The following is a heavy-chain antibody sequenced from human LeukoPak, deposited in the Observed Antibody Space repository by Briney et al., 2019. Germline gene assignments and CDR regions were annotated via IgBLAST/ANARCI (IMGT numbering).Heavy chain of an antibody. D-gene: IGHD2-15*01. CDR2: ISAYNGNT. CDR3: ARAPRYCSDGSCYHFDY. Sequence: ASVKVSCKASGYTFTSYGISWVRQAPGQGLEWMGWISAYNGNTNYAQKLQGRVTMTTDTSTSTAYMELRSLRSDDTAVCYCARAPRYCSDGSCYHFDYWGQGTLVTVSS. CDR1: GYTFTSYG. J-gene: IGHJ4*02. V-gene: IGHV1-18*01.